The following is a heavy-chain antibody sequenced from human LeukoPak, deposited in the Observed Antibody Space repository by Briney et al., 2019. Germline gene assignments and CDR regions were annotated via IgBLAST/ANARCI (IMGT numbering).Heavy chain of an antibody. CDR2: IYYSGST. V-gene: IGHV4-39*01. J-gene: IGHJ4*02. D-gene: IGHD3-16*01. Sequence: ASETLSLTCTVSGDSISPYYWGWVRQPPGKGLEWIGSIYYSGSTYYNPSLKSRVTISVDTSKNQFSLKLSSVTAADTAVYSCARHHYDYVWSYFDYWGQGTLVTVSS. CDR3: ARHHYDYVWSYFDY. CDR1: GDSISPYY.